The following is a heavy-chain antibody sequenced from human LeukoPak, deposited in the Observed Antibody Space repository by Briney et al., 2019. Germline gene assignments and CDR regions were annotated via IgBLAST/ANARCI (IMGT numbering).Heavy chain of an antibody. CDR1: GFTFSSYG. Sequence: GGSLRLSCAASGFTFSSYGMHWVRQAPGKGLEWVAVISYDGSNKYYADSVKGRFTISRDNSKNTLYLQMNSLRAEDTAVYYCAKDRQTAMVSAWDYWGQGTLVTVSS. D-gene: IGHD5-18*01. V-gene: IGHV3-30*18. J-gene: IGHJ4*02. CDR3: AKDRQTAMVSAWDY. CDR2: ISYDGSNK.